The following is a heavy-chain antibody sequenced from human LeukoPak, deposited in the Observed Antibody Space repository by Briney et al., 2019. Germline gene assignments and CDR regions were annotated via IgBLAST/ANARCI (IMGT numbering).Heavy chain of an antibody. CDR3: AKDQGDRVGSSVS. Sequence: PGGSLRLSCATSEITFSSYVMSWVRQAPGKGLEWVSTISGGGLSTHYADSVKGRFTISRDNSENTLYLQMTSLRAEDTAVYYCAKDQGDRVGSSVSWGRGTLVTVSS. CDR1: EITFSSYV. J-gene: IGHJ4*02. CDR2: ISGGGLST. V-gene: IGHV3-23*01. D-gene: IGHD2-2*01.